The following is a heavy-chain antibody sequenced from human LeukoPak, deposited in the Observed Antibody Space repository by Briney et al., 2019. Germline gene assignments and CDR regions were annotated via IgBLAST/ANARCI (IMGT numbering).Heavy chain of an antibody. D-gene: IGHD2-15*01. J-gene: IGHJ4*02. CDR3: ARGPLVGYCSGGSCSRTYYFDY. V-gene: IGHV4-59*01. Sequence: SETLSLTCTVSGGSISVYYWSWIRQPPGKGLEWIGYVYNSENTNYNPSLKSRATISADTSKNQFSLNLSSVTAADTAVYYCARGPLVGYCSGGSCSRTYYFDYWGQGTLVTVSS. CDR1: GGSISVYY. CDR2: VYNSENT.